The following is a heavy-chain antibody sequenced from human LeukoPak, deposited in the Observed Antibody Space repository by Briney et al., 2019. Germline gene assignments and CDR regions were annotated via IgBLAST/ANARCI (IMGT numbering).Heavy chain of an antibody. V-gene: IGHV4-34*01. Sequence: PSETLSLTCAVYGGSFSGCYWSWIRQPPGKGLEWIGEINHSGSTNYNPSLKSRVTISVDTSKNQFSLKLSSVTAADTAVYYCARGRGSTSYLPRAFDIWGQGTMVTVSS. D-gene: IGHD2-2*01. CDR2: INHSGST. CDR1: GGSFSGCY. J-gene: IGHJ3*02. CDR3: ARGRGSTSYLPRAFDI.